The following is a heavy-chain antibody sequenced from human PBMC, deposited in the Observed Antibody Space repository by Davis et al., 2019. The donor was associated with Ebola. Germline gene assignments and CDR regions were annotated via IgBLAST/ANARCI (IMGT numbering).Heavy chain of an antibody. Sequence: PSETLSLTCAISGNSVSSNSAACNWIRQSPSRGLEWLGRTYYSSKWYTDSTLSVKSRITISADTAKNQLSLHLDSVTPEDTAVYYCARGWLRSAFDQWGQGTLVTVSS. D-gene: IGHD5-12*01. V-gene: IGHV6-1*01. CDR1: GNSVSSNSAA. CDR2: TYYSSKWYT. J-gene: IGHJ4*02. CDR3: ARGWLRSAFDQ.